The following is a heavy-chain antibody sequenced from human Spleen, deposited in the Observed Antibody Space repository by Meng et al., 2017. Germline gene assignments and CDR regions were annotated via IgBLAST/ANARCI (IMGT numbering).Heavy chain of an antibody. CDR1: GYNFPDYY. CDR2: IIPIFGTA. J-gene: IGHJ5*02. CDR3: ARSYNTAMVAGFDP. D-gene: IGHD5-18*01. Sequence: SVKVSCKPSGYNFPDYYIHWVRRAPGQGLEWMGGIIPIFGTANYAQKFQGRVTITADKSTSTAYMELSSLRSEDTAVYYCARSYNTAMVAGFDPWGQGTLVTVSS. V-gene: IGHV1-69*06.